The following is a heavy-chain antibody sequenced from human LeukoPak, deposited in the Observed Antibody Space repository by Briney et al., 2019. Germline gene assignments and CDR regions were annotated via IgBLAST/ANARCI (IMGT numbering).Heavy chain of an antibody. D-gene: IGHD3-10*01. J-gene: IGHJ5*02. CDR2: ISWNSGSI. Sequence: PGGSLRLSCAASGFTFDDYAMHWVRQAPGKGLEWVSGISWNSGSIGYADSVKGRFTISRDNAKNSLYLQMNSLRAEDTALYYCAKAYGSGSYYIDLFDPWGQGTLVTVSS. CDR3: AKAYGSGSYYIDLFDP. CDR1: GFTFDDYA. V-gene: IGHV3-9*01.